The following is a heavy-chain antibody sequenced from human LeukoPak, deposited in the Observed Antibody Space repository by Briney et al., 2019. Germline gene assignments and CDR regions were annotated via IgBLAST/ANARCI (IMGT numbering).Heavy chain of an antibody. V-gene: IGHV3-7*01. Sequence: ETLSLTCTVSGGSISSGGYYWSWIRQPPGKGLEWVANIKRDGSAIHYVDSVKGRFTISRDNAKNSLYLQMDSLRAEDTAVYYCARDFNPSCGDNCYIDAFDIWGQGTMVTVSS. CDR1: GGSISSGGYY. D-gene: IGHD2-21*01. J-gene: IGHJ3*02. CDR2: IKRDGSAI. CDR3: ARDFNPSCGDNCYIDAFDI.